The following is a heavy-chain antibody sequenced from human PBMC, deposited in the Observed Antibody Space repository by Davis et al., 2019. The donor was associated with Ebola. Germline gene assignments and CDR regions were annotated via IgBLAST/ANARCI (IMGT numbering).Heavy chain of an antibody. Sequence: GESLKISCAASGFTFTTYAMSWVRQAPGKGLEWVSSITSGGGHTYCADSVKGRFTISRDNSKNTLCVQMNSLRAEDTAVYFCAREGFGGGSFWGQGILVTVSS. D-gene: IGHD3-16*01. CDR3: AREGFGGGSF. V-gene: IGHV3-23*01. CDR2: ITSGGGHT. CDR1: GFTFTTYA. J-gene: IGHJ4*02.